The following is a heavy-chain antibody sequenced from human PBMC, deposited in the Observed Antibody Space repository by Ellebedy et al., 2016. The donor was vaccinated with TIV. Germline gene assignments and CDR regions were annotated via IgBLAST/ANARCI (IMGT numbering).Heavy chain of an antibody. CDR3: VTRLHNGVTY. Sequence: AASVKVSCKASGYTFTNYGISWVRQAPGQGLEWMEWIRAYNPNRKYAQKLQGRVTMTTDTSTSTAYMELRSLRYDDTAVYYCVTRLHNGVTYWGQGTRVTVSS. D-gene: IGHD2-21*02. V-gene: IGHV1-18*01. CDR2: IRAYNPNR. J-gene: IGHJ4*02. CDR1: GYTFTNYG.